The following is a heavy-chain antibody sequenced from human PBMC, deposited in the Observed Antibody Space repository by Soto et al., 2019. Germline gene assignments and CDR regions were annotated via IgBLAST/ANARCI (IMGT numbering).Heavy chain of an antibody. D-gene: IGHD3-3*01. CDR1: GYTFTSYA. CDR2: ISGYNGNT. V-gene: IGHV1-18*01. CDR3: ARGYDFWSGYLNFDY. Sequence: ASVKVSCKASGYTFTSYAMHWVRQAPGQGLEWMGWISGYNGNTNYAQKLQGRVTMTTDTSTSTAYMELRSLRSDDTAVYYCARGYDFWSGYLNFDYWGQGTLVTVSS. J-gene: IGHJ4*02.